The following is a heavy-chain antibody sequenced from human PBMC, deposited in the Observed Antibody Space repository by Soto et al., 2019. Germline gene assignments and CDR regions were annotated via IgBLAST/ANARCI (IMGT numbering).Heavy chain of an antibody. CDR2: ISISSNYI. CDR3: AREDISSPLEF. Sequence: GGSLRLSCAASGFLFRTYTMNWVRQAPGKGLEWVSSISISSNYIYYADSVRGRFTISRDNAKNSLFLQMNSLRVEETVVFYCAREDISSPLEFWGHGTLVTVS. CDR1: GFLFRTYT. D-gene: IGHD6-6*01. V-gene: IGHV3-21*01. J-gene: IGHJ4*01.